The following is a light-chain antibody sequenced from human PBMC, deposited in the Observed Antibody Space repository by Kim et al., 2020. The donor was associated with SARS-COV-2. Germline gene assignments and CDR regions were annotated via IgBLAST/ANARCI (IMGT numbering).Light chain of an antibody. CDR3: QQRSAWPLT. J-gene: IGKJ4*01. CDR1: QNSNNF. CDR2: DAS. V-gene: IGKV3-11*01. Sequence: LPPGERATHSCKASQNSNNFLAWYQQKPGQAPRLIIFDASDRATDIPPRFRGSGSGTDFTLTISSLEPEDFAVYYCQQRSAWPLTFGGGTKVDIK.